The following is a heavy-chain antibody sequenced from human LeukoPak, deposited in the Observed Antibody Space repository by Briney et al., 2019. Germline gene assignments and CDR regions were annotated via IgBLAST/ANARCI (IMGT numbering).Heavy chain of an antibody. CDR2: IKQDGSEK. CDR3: AREPRSGWGNYYYYMDV. Sequence: QPGGSLRLSCAASGFTFSSYAMSWVRQAPGKGLEWVANIKQDGSEKYYVDSVKGRFTISRDNAKNSLYLQMNSLRAEDTAVYYCAREPRSGWGNYYYYMDVWGKGTTVTVSS. J-gene: IGHJ6*03. D-gene: IGHD3-3*01. V-gene: IGHV3-7*01. CDR1: GFTFSSYA.